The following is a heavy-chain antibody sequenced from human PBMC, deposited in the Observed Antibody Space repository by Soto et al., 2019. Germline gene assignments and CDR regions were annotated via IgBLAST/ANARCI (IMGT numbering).Heavy chain of an antibody. J-gene: IGHJ6*02. CDR1: GFSIRDYW. Sequence: SLRLSCEASGFSIRDYWMHWVRQAPGEGLVWVSCINGDASSTTYADSVKGRFTISRDDAKNTVYLQMTSLRAEDTAVYSCARDRSYAMEVWGQGTRVTV. V-gene: IGHV3-74*01. CDR2: INGDASST. CDR3: ARDRSYAMEV.